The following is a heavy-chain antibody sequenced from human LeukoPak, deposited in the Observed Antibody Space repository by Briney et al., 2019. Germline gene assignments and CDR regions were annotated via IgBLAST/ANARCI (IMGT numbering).Heavy chain of an antibody. Sequence: GRSLRLSCAASGFTFDDYAMHWVRQAPGKGLEWVSGISWNSGSIGYADSVKGRFTISRDNAKNSLHLQMNSLRAEDTALYYCAKDSGGLYCSGGSCYYYDYWGQGTLVTVSS. CDR3: AKDSGGLYCSGGSCYYYDY. D-gene: IGHD2-15*01. J-gene: IGHJ4*02. CDR1: GFTFDDYA. CDR2: ISWNSGSI. V-gene: IGHV3-9*01.